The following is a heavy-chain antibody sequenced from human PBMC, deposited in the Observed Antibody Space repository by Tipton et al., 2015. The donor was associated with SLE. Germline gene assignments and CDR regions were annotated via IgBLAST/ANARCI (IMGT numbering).Heavy chain of an antibody. CDR3: ARERYSGSYYTFCDY. D-gene: IGHD1-26*01. CDR2: INWNGGST. Sequence: GSLRLSCAASGFTFSSYGMSWVRQDPGKGLEWVSGINWNGGSTGYADSVKGRFTISRDNAKNSLYLQMNSLRAEDTALYYCARERYSGSYYTFCDYWGQGTLVTVSS. CDR1: GFTFSSYG. J-gene: IGHJ4*02. V-gene: IGHV3-20*04.